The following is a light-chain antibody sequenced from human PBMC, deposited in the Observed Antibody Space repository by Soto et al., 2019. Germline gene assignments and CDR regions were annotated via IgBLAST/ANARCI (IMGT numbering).Light chain of an antibody. CDR3: GTWDGSLNIGV. CDR2: DND. V-gene: IGLV1-51*01. Sequence: QSVLTQPPSVSAAPGQKVTISCSGSSSDVGKNYVSWYQQVPGTAPKLLIYDNDKRPSGIPDRFSGSKSDTSATLGITGLQTGDEADYYCGTWDGSLNIGVFGGGTKLTVL. CDR1: SSDVGKNY. J-gene: IGLJ3*02.